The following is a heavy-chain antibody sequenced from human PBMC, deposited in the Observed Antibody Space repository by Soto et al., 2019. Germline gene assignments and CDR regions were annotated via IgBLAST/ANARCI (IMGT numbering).Heavy chain of an antibody. D-gene: IGHD2-2*01. CDR3: ARVGDIVVVGPWFDP. J-gene: IGHJ5*02. V-gene: IGHV1-18*01. CDR2: ISAYNGNT. Sequence: ASVRRSCKTSGYTFTVYGISWGRQANGQGLEWIGWISAYNGNTNNAQKLQDRVTMTTDSSTSTAYMELRSLRSDDTAVYYCARVGDIVVVGPWFDPWGQGTLVTVSS. CDR1: GYTFTVYG.